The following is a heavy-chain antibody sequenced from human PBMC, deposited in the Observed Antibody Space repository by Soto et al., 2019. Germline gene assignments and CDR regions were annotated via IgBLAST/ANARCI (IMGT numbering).Heavy chain of an antibody. CDR3: ALPNILTGYYSYYYYYYMDV. CDR1: GYTFTSYD. D-gene: IGHD3-9*01. V-gene: IGHV1-8*01. CDR2: MNPNSGNT. J-gene: IGHJ6*03. Sequence: GASVKVSCKASGYTFTSYDINWVRQATGQGLEWMGWMNPNSGNTGYAQKFQGRVTMTRNTSISTAYMELSSLRSEDTAVYYCALPNILTGYYSYYYYYYMDVWGKGTTVTVSS.